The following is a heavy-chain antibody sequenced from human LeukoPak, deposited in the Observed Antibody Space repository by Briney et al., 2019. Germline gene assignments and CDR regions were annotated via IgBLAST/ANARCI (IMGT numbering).Heavy chain of an antibody. Sequence: GGSLRLSCAASGFTFSSYEMNWVRQAPGKGLEWVSYISSSGSTIYYADSVKGRFTISRDNAKNSLYLQMNSLRAEDTAVYYCASLSEGGFVDYWGQGTLVTVSS. CDR3: ASLSEGGFVDY. V-gene: IGHV3-48*03. CDR1: GFTFSSYE. D-gene: IGHD3-16*01. CDR2: ISSSGSTI. J-gene: IGHJ4*02.